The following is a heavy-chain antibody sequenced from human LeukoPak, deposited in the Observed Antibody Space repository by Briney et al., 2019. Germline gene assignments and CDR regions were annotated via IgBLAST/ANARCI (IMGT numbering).Heavy chain of an antibody. D-gene: IGHD3-22*01. CDR1: GFTFSSHW. Sequence: GSLRLSCAASGFTFSSHWMSWVRQAPGKGLEWIGNIYYGENTYYNPSLKSRVTISIDTSKNQFYLKLSSLTAADTAVYYCARRDDSSGYHKIFDYWGPGTLVTVSS. V-gene: IGHV4-39*01. CDR3: ARRDDSSGYHKIFDY. J-gene: IGHJ4*02. CDR2: IYYGENT.